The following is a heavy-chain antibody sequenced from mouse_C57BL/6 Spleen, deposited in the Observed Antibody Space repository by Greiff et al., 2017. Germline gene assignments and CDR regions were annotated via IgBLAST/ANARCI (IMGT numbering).Heavy chain of an antibody. CDR2: IHPNSGST. V-gene: IGHV1-64*01. CDR3: ARSYYGSSSLWFAY. D-gene: IGHD1-1*01. J-gene: IGHJ3*01. CDR1: GYTFTSYW. Sequence: QVQLQQPGAELVRPGSSVKLSCKASGYTFTSYWMHWVKQRPIQGLEWIGMIHPNSGSTNYNEKFKSKATLTVDKSSSTAYMQLSSLTSEDSAVYYCARSYYGSSSLWFAYWGQGTLVTVSA.